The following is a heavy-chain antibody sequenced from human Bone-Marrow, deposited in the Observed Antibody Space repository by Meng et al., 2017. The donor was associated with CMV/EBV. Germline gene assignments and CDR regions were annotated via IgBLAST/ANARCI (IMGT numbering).Heavy chain of an antibody. V-gene: IGHV4-39*01. CDR1: GGSISSSSYY. CDR3: ARHADVVVPATLFDY. Sequence: GSLRLSCTVSGGSISSSSYYWGWIRQPPGKGLEWIGSIYYSGSTYYNPSLKSRVTISVDTSKNQFSLKLSPVTAADTAVYYCARHADVVVPATLFDYWGQGTLVAVSS. CDR2: IYYSGST. D-gene: IGHD2-2*01. J-gene: IGHJ4*02.